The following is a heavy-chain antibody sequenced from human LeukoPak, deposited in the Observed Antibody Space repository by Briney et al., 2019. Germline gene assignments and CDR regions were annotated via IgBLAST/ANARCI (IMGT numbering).Heavy chain of an antibody. CDR1: GGSISSYY. J-gene: IGHJ4*02. V-gene: IGHV4-59*12. CDR3: ARDNSGSYGY. D-gene: IGHD1-26*01. Sequence: SEILSLTCTVSGGSISSYYWSWIRQPPGKGLEWIGYIYYSGSTNYNPSLKSRVTISVDTSKNQFSLKLSSVTAADTAVYYCARDNSGSYGYWGQGTLVTVSS. CDR2: IYYSGST.